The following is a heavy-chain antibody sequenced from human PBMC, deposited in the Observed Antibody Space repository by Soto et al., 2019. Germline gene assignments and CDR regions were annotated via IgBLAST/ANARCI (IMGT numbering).Heavy chain of an antibody. CDR2: ISYDGSNK. Sequence: SLRLSCAASGFTVGTYGMHWVRQAPGNGLEWVAVISYDGSNKYYANSVEGRFTISRDNSKNTLYLQMNSLRAEDTAVYYCAKGHRDDLVGATTGGWYFDLWGRGTLVTVSS. CDR1: GFTVGTYG. V-gene: IGHV3-30*18. D-gene: IGHD1-26*01. J-gene: IGHJ2*01. CDR3: AKGHRDDLVGATTGGWYFDL.